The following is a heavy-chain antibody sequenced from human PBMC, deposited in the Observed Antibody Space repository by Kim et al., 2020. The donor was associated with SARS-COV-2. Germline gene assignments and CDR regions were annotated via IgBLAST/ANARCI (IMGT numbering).Heavy chain of an antibody. V-gene: IGHV3-21*01. CDR1: GFTFSSYS. J-gene: IGHJ6*04. Sequence: GGSLRLSCAASGFTFSSYSMYWVRQAPGKGLELVSSISSSSSYIYYADSVKGRFTISRDNAKNSLYLQMNSLRAEDTAVYYCARDRDGYYFLIYYYGMDVCGKGTTVTVSS. CDR2: ISSSSSYI. D-gene: IGHD4-17*01. CDR3: ARDRDGYYFLIYYYGMDV.